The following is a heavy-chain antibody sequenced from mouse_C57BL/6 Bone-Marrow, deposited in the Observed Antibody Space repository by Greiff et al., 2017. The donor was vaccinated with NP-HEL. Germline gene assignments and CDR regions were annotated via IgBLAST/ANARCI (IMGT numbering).Heavy chain of an antibody. Sequence: VQLQQSGPELVKPGASVKISCKASGYAFSSSWMNWVKQRPGKGLEWIGRIYPGDGDTNYNGKFKGKATLTADKSSSTAYMQLSSLTSEDSAVYFSARWYLRHYFDYWGQGTPLTVSS. CDR1: GYAFSSSW. D-gene: IGHD1-3*01. CDR2: IYPGDGDT. CDR3: ARWYLRHYFDY. V-gene: IGHV1-82*01. J-gene: IGHJ2*01.